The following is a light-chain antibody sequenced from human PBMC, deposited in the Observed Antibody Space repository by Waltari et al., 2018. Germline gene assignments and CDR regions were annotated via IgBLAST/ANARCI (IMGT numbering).Light chain of an antibody. V-gene: IGKV4-1*01. J-gene: IGKJ4*01. CDR3: QQSYSNPLT. CDR1: QTVLYSYDNTTY. Sequence: IVISHSPDSLAVSLGESATINFTASQTVLYSYDNTTYLIWYQQKPGQPPKLLIYWASFRESGVPDRFIGSGSGTDFTLTISGLQPEDFATYYCQQSYSNPLTFGGGTKVEIK. CDR2: WAS.